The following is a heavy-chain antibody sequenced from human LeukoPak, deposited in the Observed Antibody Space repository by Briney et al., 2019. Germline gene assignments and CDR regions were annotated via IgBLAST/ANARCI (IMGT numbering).Heavy chain of an antibody. D-gene: IGHD1-1*01. V-gene: IGHV1-2*02. CDR1: GYTFTGYY. CDR2: INPNSGGT. Sequence: GASVKVSCKASGYTFTGYYMHWVRQAPGQGLEWMGWINPNSGGTNYAQKFQGRVTMTRDTSISTAYMELSRLRSDDTAVYYCARAAYNWNARGLRYWGQGTLVTVSS. CDR3: ARAAYNWNARGLRY. J-gene: IGHJ4*02.